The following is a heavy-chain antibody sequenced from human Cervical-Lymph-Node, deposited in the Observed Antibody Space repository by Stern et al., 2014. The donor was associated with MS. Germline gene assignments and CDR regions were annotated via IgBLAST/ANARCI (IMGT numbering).Heavy chain of an antibody. D-gene: IGHD3-10*01. CDR1: GFTFSTYA. Sequence: VQLVESGGGVVQPGGSLSLSCVASGFTFSTYAMHWVRQAPGKGLEWVAFVSYDGTQRNSTDSVKARFTISRDNSKNTLYLHMNSLRDEDTAFYFCARGGRGVGLEYWGQGALVTVSS. J-gene: IGHJ4*02. V-gene: IGHV3-30-3*01. CDR2: VSYDGTQR. CDR3: ARGGRGVGLEY.